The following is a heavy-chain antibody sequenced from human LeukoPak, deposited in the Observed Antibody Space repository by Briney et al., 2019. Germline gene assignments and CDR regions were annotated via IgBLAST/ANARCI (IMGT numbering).Heavy chain of an antibody. CDR3: ARAKKGATTYYYYYYYMDV. Sequence: ASVKVSCKAFGYTFISYAMNWVRQAPGQGLEWMGWINANTGNPTYAQGFTGRFVFSLDTSVSTAYLQISSLKAEDTAVYYCARAKKGATTYYYYYYYMDVWGKGTTVTVSS. CDR1: GYTFISYA. CDR2: INANTGNP. D-gene: IGHD5-12*01. V-gene: IGHV7-4-1*02. J-gene: IGHJ6*03.